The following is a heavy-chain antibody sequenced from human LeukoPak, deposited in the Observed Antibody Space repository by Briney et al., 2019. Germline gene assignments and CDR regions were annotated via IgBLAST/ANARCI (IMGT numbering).Heavy chain of an antibody. Sequence: KPSETLSLTCTVSGGSISSSSYYWGWIRQPPGKGLEWIGSIYYSGSTYYNPSLKSRVTISVDTSKNQFSLKLSSVTAADTAVYYCARQGYDFWSGYRTFDYWGQGTLVTVSS. J-gene: IGHJ4*02. CDR2: IYYSGST. CDR1: GGSISSSSYY. CDR3: ARQGYDFWSGYRTFDY. V-gene: IGHV4-39*01. D-gene: IGHD3-3*01.